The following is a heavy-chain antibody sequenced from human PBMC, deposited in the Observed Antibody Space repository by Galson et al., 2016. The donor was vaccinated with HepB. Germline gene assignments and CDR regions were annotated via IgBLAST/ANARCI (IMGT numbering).Heavy chain of an antibody. Sequence: SVKVSCKASGYTFTSQYMHWVRQAPVEGLEWMGIMNPNGGNTNYAKKFQGRVTMTRDTSTSAVYMELSSLRSEDTAVYYCARYRNIAITSGALDMWGQGTVVIVSS. CDR3: ARYRNIAITSGALDM. D-gene: IGHD4-11*01. J-gene: IGHJ3*02. CDR2: MNPNGGNT. CDR1: GYTFTSQY. V-gene: IGHV1-46*01.